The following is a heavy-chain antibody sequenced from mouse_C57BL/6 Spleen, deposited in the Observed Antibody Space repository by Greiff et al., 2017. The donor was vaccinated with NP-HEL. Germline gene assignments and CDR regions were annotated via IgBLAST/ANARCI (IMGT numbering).Heavy chain of an antibody. CDR1: GFSFNTYA. J-gene: IGHJ2*01. CDR3: VRQRNDFDY. V-gene: IGHV10-1*01. CDR2: IRSKRNNYAT. Sequence: EVKLMESGGGLVQPKGSLKLSCAASGFSFNTYAMNWVRQAPGKGLEWVARIRSKRNNYATYYADSVKDRFTISRDDSESMLYLQMNNLKTEDTAMYYCVRQRNDFDYWGQGTTLTVSS.